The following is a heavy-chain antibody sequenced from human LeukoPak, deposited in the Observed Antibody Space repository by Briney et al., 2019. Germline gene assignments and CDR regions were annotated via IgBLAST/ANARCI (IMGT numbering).Heavy chain of an antibody. CDR3: ARERTGQQLISRKDYYCMDV. Sequence: GGSLRLSCAASGFTVSSNYMSWVRQAPGKGLEWVSVIYSGGSTYYADSVKGRFTISRDNSKNTLYLQMNSLRAEDTAVYYCARERTGQQLISRKDYYCMDVWGKGTTVTISS. J-gene: IGHJ6*03. CDR1: GFTVSSNY. D-gene: IGHD6-13*01. CDR2: IYSGGST. V-gene: IGHV3-66*01.